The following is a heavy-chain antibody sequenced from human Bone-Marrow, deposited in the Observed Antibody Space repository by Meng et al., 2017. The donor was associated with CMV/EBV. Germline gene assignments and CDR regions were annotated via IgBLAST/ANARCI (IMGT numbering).Heavy chain of an antibody. CDR1: GGSISSYF. V-gene: IGHV4-59*01. J-gene: IGHJ5*02. Sequence: GSLRLSCTVSGGSISSYFWSWIRQPPGKGLEWLGYVDNSGNTNYSPSLKSRVTISLDPSKNQFPLNLTSVTVADTAVYFCARDGLQWFDPWGQGTLVTVSS. CDR3: ARDGLQWFDP. CDR2: VDNSGNT. D-gene: IGHD4-11*01.